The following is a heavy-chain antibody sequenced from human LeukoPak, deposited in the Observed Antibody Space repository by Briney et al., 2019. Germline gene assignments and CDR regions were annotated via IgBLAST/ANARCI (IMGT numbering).Heavy chain of an antibody. CDR2: TSGSGGIT. D-gene: IGHD2-15*01. CDR1: GFNFNKYG. CDR3: ATNAMQLHY. V-gene: IGHV3-23*01. J-gene: IGHJ4*02. Sequence: GGSLRLSCAASGFNFNKYGMSWIRQAPGKGLKYVSATSGSGGITYYADSVKGRFTISRDNSKNTLFLQMTSLRSEDTAVYYCATNAMQLHYWGQGTLVTVSS.